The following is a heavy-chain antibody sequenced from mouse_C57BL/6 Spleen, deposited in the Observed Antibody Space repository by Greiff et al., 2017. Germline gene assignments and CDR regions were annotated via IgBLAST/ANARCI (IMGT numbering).Heavy chain of an antibody. CDR3: TTTPYYYGSSPAWFAY. J-gene: IGHJ3*01. V-gene: IGHV14-4*01. Sequence: VQLKQSGAELVRPGASVKLSCTASGFNIKDDYMHWVKQRPEQGLEWIGWIDPENGDTEYASKFQGKATITADTSSNTSYLQLSSLTSEDTAVYYCTTTPYYYGSSPAWFAYWGQGTLVTVSA. CDR2: IDPENGDT. CDR1: GFNIKDDY. D-gene: IGHD1-1*01.